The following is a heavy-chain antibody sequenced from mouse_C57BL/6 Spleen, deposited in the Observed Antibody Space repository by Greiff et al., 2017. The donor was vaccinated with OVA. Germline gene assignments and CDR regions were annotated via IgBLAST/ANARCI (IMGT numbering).Heavy chain of an antibody. CDR2: IYPGSGNT. D-gene: IGHD3-2*02. J-gene: IGHJ3*01. CDR1: GYTFTDYY. Sequence: ESGAELVKPGASVKLSCKASGYTFTDYYINWVKQRPGQGLEWIARIYPGSGNTYYNEKFKGKATLTAEKSSSTAYMQLSSLTSEDSAVYFCASPDSSGPFAYWGQGTLVTVSA. CDR3: ASPDSSGPFAY. V-gene: IGHV1-76*01.